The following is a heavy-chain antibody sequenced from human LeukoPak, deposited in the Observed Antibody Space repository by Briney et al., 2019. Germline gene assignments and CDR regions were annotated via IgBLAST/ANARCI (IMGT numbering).Heavy chain of an antibody. CDR2: IYYSGIT. CDR1: GGSISSYY. J-gene: IGHJ4*02. V-gene: IGHV4-59*08. Sequence: SETLSLTCTVSGGSISSYYWSWIRQPPGKRLDWIGYIYYSGITYYNPSLKSRVTISLDTSKNQFSLNLSSVTAADTAVYYCARGFYGGNLFDYWGQGTLVTVSS. D-gene: IGHD4-23*01. CDR3: ARGFYGGNLFDY.